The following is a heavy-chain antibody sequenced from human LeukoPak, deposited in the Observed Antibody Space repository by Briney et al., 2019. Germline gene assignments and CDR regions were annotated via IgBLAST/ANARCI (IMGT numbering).Heavy chain of an antibody. CDR1: GGSFSGYY. D-gene: IGHD3-10*01. J-gene: IGHJ4*02. CDR3: ARRQGGSPPKY. Sequence: PSETLSLTCAVYGGSFSGYYWSWIRQPRGKGLEWIGEINHSGSTNYNPSLKSRVTISVDTSKNQFSLKLSSVTAADTAVYYCARRQGGSPPKYWGQGTLVTVSS. V-gene: IGHV4-34*01. CDR2: INHSGST.